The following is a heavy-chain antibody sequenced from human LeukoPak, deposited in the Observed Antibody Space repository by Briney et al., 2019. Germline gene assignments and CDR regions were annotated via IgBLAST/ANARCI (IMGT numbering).Heavy chain of an antibody. D-gene: IGHD1-1*01. J-gene: IGHJ2*01. CDR1: GFTFSRHG. CDR3: ARWTASDDAGSLDL. CDR2: IAFDGGNK. Sequence: PGGSLRLSCAASGFTFSRHGMHWVRQAPGKGLEWITFIAFDGGNKWYADSVKGRFTISRDSYMDTLYLQTNSLRVEDTAVYYCARWTASDDAGSLDLWGRGTLVSVSS. V-gene: IGHV3-33*05.